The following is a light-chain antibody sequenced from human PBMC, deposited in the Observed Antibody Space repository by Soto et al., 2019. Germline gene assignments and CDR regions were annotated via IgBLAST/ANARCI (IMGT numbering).Light chain of an antibody. Sequence: QLTESPCTLSSSGVKIVTITCRASQSIGNWLAWYQQKPGKAPKLLIYDVSSLESGVPSRFSGSGSGTEFTLTISSLQPDDFATYYCQQYNSYSSTFGHGTKVDI. CDR3: QQYNSYSST. V-gene: IGKV1-5*01. CDR1: QSIGNW. J-gene: IGKJ1*01. CDR2: DVS.